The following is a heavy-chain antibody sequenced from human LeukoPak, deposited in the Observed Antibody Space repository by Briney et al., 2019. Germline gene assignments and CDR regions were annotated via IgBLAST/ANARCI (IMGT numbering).Heavy chain of an antibody. V-gene: IGHV3-7*03. CDR3: ARNPPPSMVRGVIIFDYYGMDV. Sequence: PGGSLRLSCAASGFTFSSYWMSWVRQAPGKGLEWVANIKQDGSEKYYVDSVKGRFTISRDNAKNSLYLQMNSLRAEDTAVYYCARNPPPSMVRGVIIFDYYGMDVWGKGPRSPSPQ. CDR2: IKQDGSEK. CDR1: GFTFSSYW. J-gene: IGHJ6*01. D-gene: IGHD3-10*01.